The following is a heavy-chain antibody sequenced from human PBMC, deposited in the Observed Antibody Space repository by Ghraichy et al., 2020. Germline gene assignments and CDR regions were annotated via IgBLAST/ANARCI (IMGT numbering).Heavy chain of an antibody. CDR3: ASVSEADPTFDY. V-gene: IGHV1-18*01. CDR1: GYTFTSYG. Sequence: ASVKVSCKASGYTFTSYGISWVRQAPGQGLEWMGWISAYNGNTNYAQKLQGRVTMTTDTSTSTAYMELRSLRSDDTAVYYCASVSEADPTFDYWGQGTLVTVSS. D-gene: IGHD2-8*01. J-gene: IGHJ4*02. CDR2: ISAYNGNT.